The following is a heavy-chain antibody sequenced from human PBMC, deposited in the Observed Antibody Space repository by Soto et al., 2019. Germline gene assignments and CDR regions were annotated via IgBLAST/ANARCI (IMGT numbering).Heavy chain of an antibody. V-gene: IGHV4-4*02. J-gene: IGHJ4*02. CDR2: IYHSGST. D-gene: IGHD6-13*01. CDR1: GGSISSSNW. CDR3: ARWGAAAGHFDY. Sequence: QVQLQESGPGLVKPSGTLSLTCAVSGGSISSSNWWSWVRQPPGKGLEWIGEIYHSGSTNYNPSLKRRVTISVDKSKNQCSLKRSSVTAADTAVYDCARWGAAAGHFDYWGQGTLVTVSS.